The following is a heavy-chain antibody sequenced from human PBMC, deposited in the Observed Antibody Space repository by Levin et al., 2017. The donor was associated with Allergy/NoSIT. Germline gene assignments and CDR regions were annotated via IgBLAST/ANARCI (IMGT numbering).Heavy chain of an antibody. CDR1: GYTFTTYT. J-gene: IGHJ4*02. Sequence: ASVKVSCKASGYTFTTYTIHWVRQAPGQRLEWMGWINAGNGNTKYSQKFQGRVTITRDTSASTAYMELSSLRSEDTAVYYCAREREGYWTGTTCYSELYFDYWGQGTLVTVSS. D-gene: IGHD2-15*01. CDR3: AREREGYWTGTTCYSELYFDY. CDR2: INAGNGNT. V-gene: IGHV1-3*01.